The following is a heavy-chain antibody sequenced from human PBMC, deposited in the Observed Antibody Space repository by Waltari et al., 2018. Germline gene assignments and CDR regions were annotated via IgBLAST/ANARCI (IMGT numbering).Heavy chain of an antibody. J-gene: IGHJ4*02. CDR1: GGSFSGYY. D-gene: IGHD2-2*01. Sequence: QVQLQQWGAGLLKPSETLSLTCAVYGGSFSGYYWSWIRQPPGKGLEWIGEINHSGSTNYNPSLKSRVTISVDTSKNQFSLKLSSVTAADTAVYYCARAVLYCSSTSCPFDYWGQGTLVTVSS. CDR3: ARAVLYCSSTSCPFDY. CDR2: INHSGST. V-gene: IGHV4-34*01.